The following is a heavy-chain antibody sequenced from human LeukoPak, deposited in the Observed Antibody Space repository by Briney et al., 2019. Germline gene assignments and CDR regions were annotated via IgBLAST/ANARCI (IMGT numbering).Heavy chain of an antibody. V-gene: IGHV1-18*01. CDR3: ARDPPLQPYYYDSSGYPSLDY. Sequence: ASVKVSCKASDYTFTSYGISWVRQAPGQGLEWMGWISAYNGNTNYAQKLQGRVTMTTDTSTSTAYMELRSLRSDDTAVYYCARDPPLQPYYYDSSGYPSLDYWGQGTLVTVSS. CDR2: ISAYNGNT. J-gene: IGHJ4*02. CDR1: DYTFTSYG. D-gene: IGHD3-22*01.